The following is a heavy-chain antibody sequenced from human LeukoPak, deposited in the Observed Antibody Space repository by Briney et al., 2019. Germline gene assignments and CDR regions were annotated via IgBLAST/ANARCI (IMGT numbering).Heavy chain of an antibody. CDR2: VDPEDGET. Sequence: ATVKISCKVSGYTFTDYYMHWVQQAPGKGLEWMGLVDPEDGETIYAEKFQGRVTITADTSTDTAYMELSSLRSEDTAVYYCARDRGGYSYGYEPYYFDYWGQGTLVTVSS. CDR1: GYTFTDYY. V-gene: IGHV1-69-2*01. J-gene: IGHJ4*02. D-gene: IGHD5-18*01. CDR3: ARDRGGYSYGYEPYYFDY.